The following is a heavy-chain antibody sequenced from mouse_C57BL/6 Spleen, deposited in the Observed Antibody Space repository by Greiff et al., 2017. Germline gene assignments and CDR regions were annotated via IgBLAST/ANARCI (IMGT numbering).Heavy chain of an antibody. CDR3: ARGTVQQDY. CDR1: GYSITSGYY. V-gene: IGHV3-6*01. CDR2: ISYDGSN. D-gene: IGHD1-1*01. J-gene: IGHJ2*01. Sequence: EVQLQQSGPGLVKPSQSLSLTCSVTGYSITSGYYWNWIRQFPGNKLEWMGYISYDGSNNYNPSLKNRISITRDTSKNQFFLKLNSVTTEDTATYYCARGTVQQDYWGQGTTLTVSS.